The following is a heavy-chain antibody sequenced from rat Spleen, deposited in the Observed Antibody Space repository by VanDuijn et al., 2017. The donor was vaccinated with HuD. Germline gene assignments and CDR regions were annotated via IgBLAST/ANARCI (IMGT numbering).Heavy chain of an antibody. V-gene: IGHV6-6*01. Sequence: EVQVLASGGGLVQPGNSLKLSCATSGFTFSTAWMYWYRQFPEKRLEWVARIKAKSNNYATDYTESVKGRFTISRDDSKSSIYLQMNNLKEEDTAIYYCARQGGYNSYVMDAWGQGASVTVSS. D-gene: IGHD1-4*01. J-gene: IGHJ4*01. CDR1: GFTFSTAW. CDR3: ARQGGYNSYVMDA. CDR2: IKAKSNNYAT.